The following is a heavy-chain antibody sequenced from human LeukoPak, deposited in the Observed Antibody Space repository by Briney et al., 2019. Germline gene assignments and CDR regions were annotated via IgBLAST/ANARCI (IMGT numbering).Heavy chain of an antibody. CDR1: GFTFSSYA. J-gene: IGHJ4*02. D-gene: IGHD3-22*01. CDR2: ISGSGGST. V-gene: IGHV3-23*01. Sequence: PGGSLRLSCAASGFTFSSYAMSWVRQAPGKGLEWVSAISGSGGSTYYADSVKGRFTISRDNSKNTLYLQMNSLRAEDTAVYYCAKPQTYYYDSSGYYYDDYWGQGTLVTVSS. CDR3: AKPQTYYYDSSGYYYDDY.